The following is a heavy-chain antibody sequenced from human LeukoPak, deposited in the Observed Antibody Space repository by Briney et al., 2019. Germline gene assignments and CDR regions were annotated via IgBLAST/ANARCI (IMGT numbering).Heavy chain of an antibody. V-gene: IGHV3-64*01. J-gene: IGHJ4*02. CDR3: ARESGSYTYYFDY. D-gene: IGHD1-26*01. CDR2: ISSNGGST. Sequence: GGSLRLSCAASGFTFSSYVMNWVRQAPGKGLEYVSAISSNGGSTYYANSVKGRFTISRDNSKNTLYLQMGSLRAEDMAVYYCARESGSYTYYFDYWGQGTLVTVSS. CDR1: GFTFSSYV.